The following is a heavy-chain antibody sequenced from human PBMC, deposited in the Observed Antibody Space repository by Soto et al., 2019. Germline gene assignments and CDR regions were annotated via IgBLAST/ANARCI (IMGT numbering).Heavy chain of an antibody. CDR1: GFIFSGYW. CDR3: TNYVPGILGDY. J-gene: IGHJ4*02. Sequence: QPGGSLRLSCAASGFIFSGYWMSWVRQAPGKGLDWVANINQDGSQKYYVDSVRGRFTISRDNAENSLHLQMSSLRAEDTAIYYCTNYVPGILGDYWGQGALVTVSS. V-gene: IGHV3-7*05. D-gene: IGHD4-17*01. CDR2: INQDGSQK.